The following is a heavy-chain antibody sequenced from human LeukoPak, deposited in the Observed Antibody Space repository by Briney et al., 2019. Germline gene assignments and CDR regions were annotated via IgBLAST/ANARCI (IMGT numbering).Heavy chain of an antibody. CDR2: IHHSGST. CDR3: ARRPQYYYGSGSYPNAFDI. J-gene: IGHJ3*02. CDR1: NGSISGYY. Sequence: PSETLSLTCTVSNGSISGYYWSWIRQPPGKGLEWIGEIHHSGSTNYNPSLKSRVTISLDTSTNQFSLELSSVTAADTAVYYCARRPQYYYGSGSYPNAFDIWGQGTMVTVSS. V-gene: IGHV4-34*01. D-gene: IGHD3-10*01.